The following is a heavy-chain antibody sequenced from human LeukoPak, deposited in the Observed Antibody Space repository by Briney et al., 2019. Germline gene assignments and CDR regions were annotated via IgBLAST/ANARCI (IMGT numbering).Heavy chain of an antibody. CDR3: ARKRGGAVSHGWDI. J-gene: IGHJ3*02. CDR1: RASISTYY. D-gene: IGHD1-26*01. V-gene: IGHV4-59*01. Sequence: PSETLSLTCTVSRASISTYYWSWLRQPPGKGLEWIGSIYSSGNSNYNPSLKSRVTMSVDTSKNQFSLRLSSVTAADTAVYYCARKRGGAVSHGWDIWGQGTMVTVSS. CDR2: IYSSGNS.